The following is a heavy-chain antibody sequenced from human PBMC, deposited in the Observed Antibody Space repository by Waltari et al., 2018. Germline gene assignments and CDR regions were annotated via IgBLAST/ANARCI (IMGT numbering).Heavy chain of an antibody. V-gene: IGHV3-23*04. J-gene: IGHJ4*02. CDR2: ISSTVGTI. D-gene: IGHD2-2*02. Sequence: EVQLVDSGGGLVQPGGSLRLSCAASGFTYRNYPMTWVRQAPGKGLEWVSRISSTVGTIHYAAAVKGRFTISRDDSKNTLYLQMHNLRAEDTAVYYCAKGAQYQLLYFYFDSWGQGTLVTVSS. CDR3: AKGAQYQLLYFYFDS. CDR1: GFTYRNYP.